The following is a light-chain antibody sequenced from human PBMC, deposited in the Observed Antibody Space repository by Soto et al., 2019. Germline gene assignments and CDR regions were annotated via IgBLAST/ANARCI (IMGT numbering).Light chain of an antibody. CDR2: AAS. CDR3: QQAIHFPLA. Sequence: DIQMTQSPSSVSASVGDSVTITCRASQGIDNWLAWYQQKPGMAPKLLISAASNLQSGVPTRFSGSGSGTDFTLTINSLQPEDFATYFCQQAIHFPLAFGGGTKVEIK. V-gene: IGKV1-12*01. CDR1: QGIDNW. J-gene: IGKJ4*01.